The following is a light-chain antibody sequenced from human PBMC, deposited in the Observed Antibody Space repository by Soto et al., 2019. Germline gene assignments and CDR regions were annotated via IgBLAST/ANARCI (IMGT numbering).Light chain of an antibody. CDR2: KAS. V-gene: IGKV1-5*03. Sequence: DIQMTQSPSTLSASVGDRVTITCRASQSISEGLAWYQQRPGKAPKLLIYKASLLETGVPSRFSGSGSGTEFSLTVSGLQPDDFAHYYFQPYNAYSATFGQGTRVEVK. CDR1: QSISEG. CDR3: QPYNAYSAT. J-gene: IGKJ1*01.